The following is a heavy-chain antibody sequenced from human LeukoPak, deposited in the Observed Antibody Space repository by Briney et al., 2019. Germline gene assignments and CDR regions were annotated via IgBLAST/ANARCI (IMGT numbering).Heavy chain of an antibody. CDR1: GFTFSSYA. V-gene: IGHV3-23*01. D-gene: IGHD3-22*01. Sequence: PGGSLRLSCAASGFTFSSYAMSWVRQAPGKGLEWVSAISGSGGSTYYADSVKGRFTISRDNSKNTLYLQMNSLRAEDTAVYYCAKVPYYDSSGYLDYWGQGTLVTVSS. CDR3: AKVPYYDSSGYLDY. CDR2: ISGSGGST. J-gene: IGHJ4*02.